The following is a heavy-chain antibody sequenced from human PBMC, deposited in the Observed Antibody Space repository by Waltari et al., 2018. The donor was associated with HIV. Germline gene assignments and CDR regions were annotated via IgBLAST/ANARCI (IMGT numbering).Heavy chain of an antibody. CDR2: ISWRSGNI. J-gene: IGHJ5*02. Sequence: EVQLVESGGDLVQPGGSLRLSCGASGFRFDDYAMHWVRQAPGKGLEWVSGISWRSGNIAYADSVRGRFTISRDNAKNSLYLRMNSLRPDDTGFYYCARGPMYKWFDPWGQGTLVTVSS. D-gene: IGHD3-10*02. CDR3: ARGPMYKWFDP. V-gene: IGHV3-9*01. CDR1: GFRFDDYA.